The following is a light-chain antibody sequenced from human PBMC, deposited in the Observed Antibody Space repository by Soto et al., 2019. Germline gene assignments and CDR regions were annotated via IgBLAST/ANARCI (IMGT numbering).Light chain of an antibody. CDR3: QQYGSSPIT. V-gene: IGKV3-11*01. CDR1: QSVSSY. Sequence: EIVLTQSPATLSLSPGERATLSFSASQSVSSYLAWYQQKPGQAPRLLIYDASNRATGIPARFSGSGSGTDFTLTISSLEPEDFAVYYCQQYGSSPITFGQGTRLEIK. CDR2: DAS. J-gene: IGKJ5*01.